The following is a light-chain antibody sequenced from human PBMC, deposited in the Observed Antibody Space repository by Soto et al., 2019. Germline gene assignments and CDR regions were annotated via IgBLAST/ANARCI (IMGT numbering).Light chain of an antibody. CDR2: GAS. Sequence: EIVLTQSPGTLSLSPGERATLSCRASQCVSSSYLAWYQQKPGQAPRPLIYGASSRATGIPDRVSGSGSGTDFTLTISRLEPEDFAVYYCQQYGSSPPTTFGPGTKVDIK. CDR1: QCVSSSY. V-gene: IGKV3-20*01. CDR3: QQYGSSPPTT. J-gene: IGKJ3*01.